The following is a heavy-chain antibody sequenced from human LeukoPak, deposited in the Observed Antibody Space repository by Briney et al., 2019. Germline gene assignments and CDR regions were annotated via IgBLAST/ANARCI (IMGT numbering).Heavy chain of an antibody. CDR1: GHTFTGYY. V-gene: IGHV1-2*04. Sequence: ASVKVSCKASGHTFTGYYMHWVRQAPGQGLEWMGWINPNSGGTNYAQKFQGWVTMTRDTSISTAYMELSRLRSDDTAVYYCARAGRVEDYGLLSCINWGQGTLVTVSS. CDR2: INPNSGGT. CDR3: ARAGRVEDYGLLSCIN. D-gene: IGHD2-2*01. J-gene: IGHJ4*02.